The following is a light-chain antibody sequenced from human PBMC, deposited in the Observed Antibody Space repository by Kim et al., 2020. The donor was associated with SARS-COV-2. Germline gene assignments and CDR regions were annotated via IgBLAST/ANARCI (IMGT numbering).Light chain of an antibody. CDR1: KLGDKY. CDR2: QDS. V-gene: IGLV3-1*01. Sequence: SYELTQPPSVSVSPGQTASNTCSGDKLGDKYACWYQQKPGQSPVLVIYQDSKRPSGIPERFSGSNSGNTATLTISGTQAMDEADYYCQAWDSSTGVFGGG. CDR3: QAWDSSTGV. J-gene: IGLJ3*02.